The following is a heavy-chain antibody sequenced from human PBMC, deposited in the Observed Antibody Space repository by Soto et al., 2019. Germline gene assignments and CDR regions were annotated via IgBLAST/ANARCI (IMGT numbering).Heavy chain of an antibody. CDR2: INPNGGVT. CDR3: ARESGGATATLDYYYFYMDV. CDR1: GDSFNDYY. J-gene: IGHJ6*03. V-gene: IGHV1-2*04. D-gene: IGHD5-12*01. Sequence: QVQLVQSGAEVRKPGASVTVSCRSSGDSFNDYYIHWVRQAPGQGFEWMGWINPNGGVTKYAQKFQGWVSMTRDTSMRTVYMQRSRLRSDDTAVYYCARESGGATATLDYYYFYMDVWGTGTTVTVSS.